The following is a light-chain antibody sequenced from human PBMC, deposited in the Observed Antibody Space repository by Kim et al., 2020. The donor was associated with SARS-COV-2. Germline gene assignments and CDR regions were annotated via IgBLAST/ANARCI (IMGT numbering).Light chain of an antibody. J-gene: IGLJ2*01. CDR3: QVWANSSDHRGV. CDR1: NIGSRS. V-gene: IGLV3-21*01. CDR2: RDS. Sequence: SYELTQPPSVSAAPGKPATITCGGNNIGSRSVNWYQEKPDQAPVLVIYRDSDRPSGIPERFSGSNSGNTATLTISRVGAGDEAVYYCQVWANSSDHRGVFGGGTQLTVL.